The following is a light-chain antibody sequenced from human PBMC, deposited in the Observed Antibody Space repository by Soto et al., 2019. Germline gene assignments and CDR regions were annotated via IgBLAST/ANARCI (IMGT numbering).Light chain of an antibody. J-gene: IGLJ3*02. CDR3: CSYAGNYLLL. V-gene: IGLV2-11*01. CDR2: DVS. Sequence: SALTQPRSVSGSPGQSVTISCTGSSRDVGLYNYVSWYQQHPGKAPKLMIYDVSKRPSGVPDRFSGSKSGNTASLTISGLQAEDEADYSCCSYAGNYLLLFGGGTKLTVL. CDR1: SRDVGLYNY.